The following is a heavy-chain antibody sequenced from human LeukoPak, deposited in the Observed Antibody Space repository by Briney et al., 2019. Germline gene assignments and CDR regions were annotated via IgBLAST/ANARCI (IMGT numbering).Heavy chain of an antibody. J-gene: IGHJ6*04. D-gene: IGHD6-19*01. CDR3: ARGRYSSGWYGPQLDYGMDV. Sequence: PGGSLRLSCAASGFTFSSYDMHWVRQATEKGLEWVSAIGTAGYPYYPGSVKGRFTISRENAKNSLYLQMNSLRAGVTAVYYCARGRYSSGWYGPQLDYGMDVWGKGTTVTVSS. V-gene: IGHV3-13*05. CDR2: IGTAGYP. CDR1: GFTFSSYD.